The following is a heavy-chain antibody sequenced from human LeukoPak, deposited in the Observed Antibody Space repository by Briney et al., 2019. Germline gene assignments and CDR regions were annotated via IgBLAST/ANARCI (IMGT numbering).Heavy chain of an antibody. V-gene: IGHV1-2*02. Sequence: GASVKVSCKASGYTFTGYCMHWVRQAPGQGLEWMGWINPHSGGTKYVQKFQGRVTMTTDTSISTAYMEPSSLTSDDTAVYYCARSYYDSSGDYGAYWGQGTLVTVSS. CDR3: ARSYYDSSGDYGAY. CDR1: GYTFTGYC. J-gene: IGHJ4*02. D-gene: IGHD3-22*01. CDR2: INPHSGGT.